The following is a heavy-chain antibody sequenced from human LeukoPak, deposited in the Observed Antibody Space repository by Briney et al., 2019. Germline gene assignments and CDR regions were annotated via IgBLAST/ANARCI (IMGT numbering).Heavy chain of an antibody. V-gene: IGHV3-48*01. CDR2: ITSSSSTI. CDR3: AKSVGITIFGVVIF. Sequence: PGGSLRLSCSASGFTFTSYSMNWVRQAPGKGLEWVSYITSSSSTIHYADSVKGRFTISRDNSKNTLYLQMNSLRAEDTAVYYCAKSVGITIFGVVIFWGQGTLVTVSS. J-gene: IGHJ4*02. D-gene: IGHD3-3*01. CDR1: GFTFTSYS.